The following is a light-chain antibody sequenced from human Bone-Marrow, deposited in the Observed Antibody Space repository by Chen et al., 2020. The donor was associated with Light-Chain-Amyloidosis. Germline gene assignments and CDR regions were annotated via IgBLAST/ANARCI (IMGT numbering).Light chain of an antibody. V-gene: IGLV1-47*01. CDR1: SSHIGSNY. J-gene: IGLJ1*01. CDR2: RNN. CDR3: AAWDDSLSVYV. Sequence: QSVLTQPPSASGTPGQRVTISCSGSSSHIGSNYVYWYQQLPGTAPKRLIYRNNQRPSGVPDRFSGSKSGTSASLAISGLRSEDEADYYCAAWDDSLSVYVFGTGTKVTVL.